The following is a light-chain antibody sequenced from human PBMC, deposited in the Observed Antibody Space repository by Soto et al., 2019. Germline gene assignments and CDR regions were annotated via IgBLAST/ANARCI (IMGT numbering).Light chain of an antibody. Sequence: QSALTQPPSASGSPGQSVTISCTGTRSDVRGYNYVSWYQQHPGKAPKLMIYEVSKRPSGVPDRFSGSKSGNTASLTVSGLQADDEADYYCSSYAGGNNLVFGGGTKLTVL. CDR2: EVS. CDR3: SSYAGGNNLV. J-gene: IGLJ3*02. V-gene: IGLV2-8*01. CDR1: RSDVRGYNY.